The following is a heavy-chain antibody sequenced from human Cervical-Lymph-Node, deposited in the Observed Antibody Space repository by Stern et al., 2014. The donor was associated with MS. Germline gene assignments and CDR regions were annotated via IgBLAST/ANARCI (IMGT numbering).Heavy chain of an antibody. CDR2: ITPVFGTT. V-gene: IGHV1-69*06. CDR1: GDTFSSYA. J-gene: IGHJ4*02. CDR3: ARGGGLVGYFDY. Sequence: QLVQSGAEVKKPGSSVTVSCKASGDTFSSYAINWVRQVPGQGLEWMGGITPVFGTTNYAQKFQGRVTITADKSTNTAYMELMTLRSEDTAVYYCARGGGLVGYFDYWGQGTLVSVSS. D-gene: IGHD1-26*01.